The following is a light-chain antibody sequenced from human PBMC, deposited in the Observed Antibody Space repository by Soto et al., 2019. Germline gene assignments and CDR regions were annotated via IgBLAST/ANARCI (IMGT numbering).Light chain of an antibody. Sequence: EIVLTQSPDILSLSPGERATLSCRASKSVSRSLVWYQQKPGQAPRLLIYNASNRATGIPVRFSGSGSGTDFTLNISGLAPEDFAVYYCQQRHNWPRTFGQGSRVEI. J-gene: IGKJ1*01. CDR3: QQRHNWPRT. CDR2: NAS. CDR1: KSVSRS. V-gene: IGKV3-11*01.